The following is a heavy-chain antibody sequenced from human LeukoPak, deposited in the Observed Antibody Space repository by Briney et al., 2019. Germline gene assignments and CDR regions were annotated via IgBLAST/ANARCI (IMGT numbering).Heavy chain of an antibody. CDR1: GDSVSSNSAA. CDR3: ARAVDPHYRIKRYGPFDP. J-gene: IGHJ5*02. CDR2: TYYRSKWYN. D-gene: IGHD2-15*01. Sequence: SQTLSLTCAISGDSVSSNSAAWNWIRQSPSRGLEWLGRTYYRSKWYNDYAVSVKSRITINPDTSKNQFSLQLNSVTPEDTAVYYCARAVDPHYRIKRYGPFDPWGQGTLVTVSS. V-gene: IGHV6-1*01.